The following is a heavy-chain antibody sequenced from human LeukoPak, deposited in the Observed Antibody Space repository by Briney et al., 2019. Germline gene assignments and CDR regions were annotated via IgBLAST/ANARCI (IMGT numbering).Heavy chain of an antibody. CDR2: ITPDGNAA. D-gene: IGHD2-15*01. CDR3: TRSGYSNGYDY. Sequence: GGSLRLSCVASGFTFSGHWLHWVRQVPGNGLMAVSRITPDGNAAAYADSVKGRFTISRDNAKNTLYLEMNSLTAEDTALYHCTRSGYSNGYDYWGQGTLVTVSS. CDR1: GFTFSGHW. J-gene: IGHJ4*02. V-gene: IGHV3-74*03.